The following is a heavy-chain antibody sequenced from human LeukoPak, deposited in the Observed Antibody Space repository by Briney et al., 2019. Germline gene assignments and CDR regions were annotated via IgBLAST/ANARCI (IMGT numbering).Heavy chain of an antibody. CDR3: ARQYYDLRRMDAFDI. Sequence: GESPKISCKGSGYSFTSYWIGWVRQMPGKGLEWMGIIYPGDSDTRYSPSFQGQVTISADKSISTAYLQWSSLKASDTAMYYCARQYYDLRRMDAFDIWGQGTMVTVSS. V-gene: IGHV5-51*01. J-gene: IGHJ3*02. D-gene: IGHD3-3*01. CDR1: GYSFTSYW. CDR2: IYPGDSDT.